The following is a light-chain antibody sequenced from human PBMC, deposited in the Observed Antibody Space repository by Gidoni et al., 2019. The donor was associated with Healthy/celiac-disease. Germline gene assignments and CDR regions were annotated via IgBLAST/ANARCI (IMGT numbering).Light chain of an antibody. CDR3: QKYNAAPLT. CDR1: QDIGNF. CDR2: GAS. Sequence: DMQMTQSPSSLSASVGDSVTITCRASQDIGNFLAWYQQKPGKVPKLLISGASTLQSGVPSRFSGSGYVADFTLTISSLQPEDAATYYCQKYNAAPLTFGQGTKVEI. V-gene: IGKV1-27*01. J-gene: IGKJ1*01.